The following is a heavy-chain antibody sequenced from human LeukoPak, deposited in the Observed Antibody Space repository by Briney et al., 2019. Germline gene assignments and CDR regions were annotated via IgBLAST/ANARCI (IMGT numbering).Heavy chain of an antibody. CDR3: ARDNGCSGGSCYRWFDP. J-gene: IGHJ5*02. V-gene: IGHV4-59*01. D-gene: IGHD2-15*01. CDR1: DDSIYDYY. Sequence: SETLSLTCTISDDSIYDYYWSWLRQPPGQGLEWIGYIYYSGSTNYNPSLESRVTISVDTSKNQFSLNLSAVTAADTAVYYCARDNGCSGGSCYRWFDPWGQGTLVTVS. CDR2: IYYSGST.